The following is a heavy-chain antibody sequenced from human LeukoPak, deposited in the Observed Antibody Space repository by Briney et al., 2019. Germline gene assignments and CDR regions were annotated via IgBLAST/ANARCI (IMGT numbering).Heavy chain of an antibody. CDR2: INRSSSYL. CDR3: ARTIKGAVAPPLGMDV. D-gene: IGHD6-19*01. CDR1: GFTFSSYS. Sequence: PGASLRLSCAASGFTFSSYSMNWVRQAPGKGLEWVSSINRSSSYLYYADSVKGRFTISRDNAKNSLYLQMNSLRAEDTAVYYCARTIKGAVAPPLGMDVWGQGTTVTVSS. J-gene: IGHJ6*02. V-gene: IGHV3-21*01.